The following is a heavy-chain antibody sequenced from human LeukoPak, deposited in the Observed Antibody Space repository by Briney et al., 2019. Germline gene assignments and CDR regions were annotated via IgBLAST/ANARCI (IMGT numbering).Heavy chain of an antibody. CDR3: AREHQWASDY. D-gene: IGHD1-26*01. CDR2: IYPNTGGT. J-gene: IGHJ4*02. Sequence: ASVKVSCKASGYSFNDYYVHWIRPAPGQGLEWVGWIYPNTGGTEYAQKFKDRATITRDTSSSTVYMELKSLRSDDTATYYCAREHQWASDYWGQGTLVTVSS. CDR1: GYSFNDYY. V-gene: IGHV1-2*02.